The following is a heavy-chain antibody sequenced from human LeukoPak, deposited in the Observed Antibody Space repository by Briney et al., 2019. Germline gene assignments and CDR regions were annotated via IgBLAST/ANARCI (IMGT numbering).Heavy chain of an antibody. CDR1: RFTFRNNW. V-gene: IGHV3-7*01. D-gene: IGHD3-9*01. J-gene: IGHJ4*02. CDR3: ARGYDILTGYWFYFDY. Sequence: QAGGSLRLSCAASRFTFRNNWMSWVRQAPGKGLEWVANIKQDGSEKNYVDSVKGRFIISRDNAKNSLYLQMNSLRAEDTAVYYCARGYDILTGYWFYFDYWGQGTLVTVSS. CDR2: IKQDGSEK.